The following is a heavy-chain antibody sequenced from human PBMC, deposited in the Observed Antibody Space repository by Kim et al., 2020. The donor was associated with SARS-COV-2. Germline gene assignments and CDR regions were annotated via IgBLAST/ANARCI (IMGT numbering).Heavy chain of an antibody. CDR3: TTTSGYYSWGVKYNWFDP. D-gene: IGHD3-22*01. J-gene: IGHJ5*02. V-gene: IGHV3-15*01. Sequence: KGRFTISREDSKNTLYLQMNSLKTEDTAVYYCTTTSGYYSWGVKYNWFDPWGQGTLVTVSS.